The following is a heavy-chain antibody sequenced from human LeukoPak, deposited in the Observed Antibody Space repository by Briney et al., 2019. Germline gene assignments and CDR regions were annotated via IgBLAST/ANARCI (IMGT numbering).Heavy chain of an antibody. V-gene: IGHV1-18*01. CDR1: GYTFTSYG. J-gene: IGHJ6*02. Sequence: ASVKVSCKASGYTFTSYGIRWVRQAPGQGLEWRGWISAYNGNTNYAQKLQGRVTMTTDTSTSTAYMELRSLRSDDTAVYYCARKREKAGGYDILTGYLPQYYYYGMDVWGQGTTVTVSS. CDR2: ISAYNGNT. D-gene: IGHD3-9*01. CDR3: ARKREKAGGYDILTGYLPQYYYYGMDV.